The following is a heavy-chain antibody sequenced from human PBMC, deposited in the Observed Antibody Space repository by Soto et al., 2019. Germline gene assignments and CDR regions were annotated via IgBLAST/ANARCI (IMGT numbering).Heavy chain of an antibody. CDR3: ARDLAGYYGDYYGMDV. CDR2: IIPIFGTA. Sequence: QVQLVQSGAEVKKPGSSVKVSSKASGGTFSSYAISWVRQAPGQGLEWMGGIIPIFGTANYAQKFQGRVTITADESTSTAYMELSSLRSEDTAVYYCARDLAGYYGDYYGMDVWGQGTTVTVSS. CDR1: GGTFSSYA. J-gene: IGHJ6*02. V-gene: IGHV1-69*01. D-gene: IGHD3-9*01.